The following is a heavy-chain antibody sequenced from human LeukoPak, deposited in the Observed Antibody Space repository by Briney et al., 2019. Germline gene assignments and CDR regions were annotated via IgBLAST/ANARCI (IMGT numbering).Heavy chain of an antibody. CDR2: FDPEDGET. CDR3: ARADPIDVGGHFDY. Sequence: ASVKVSCKVSGYTLSELSMHWVRQAPGKGLEWMGGFDPEDGETIFAQKFQGRVTMTEDTSTDTAYMELSSLRSEDTAVYYCARADPIDVGGHFDYWGQGTLVTVSS. CDR1: GYTLSELS. V-gene: IGHV1-24*01. D-gene: IGHD3-16*01. J-gene: IGHJ4*02.